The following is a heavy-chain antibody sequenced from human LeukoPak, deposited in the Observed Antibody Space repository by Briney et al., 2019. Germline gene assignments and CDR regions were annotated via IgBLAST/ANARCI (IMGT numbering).Heavy chain of an antibody. J-gene: IGHJ4*02. CDR1: GFTLSSYA. CDR2: ISGSGGTT. D-gene: IGHD3-10*01. CDR3: AKAGTYFYGSGSSDY. Sequence: GGSLRLSCAASGFTLSSYAMSWVRQAPGKGLEWVSAISGSGGTTYYGDSVKGRFTISRDNSKNTLYLQMNSLRAEDTAVYYCAKAGTYFYGSGSSDYWGQGTLVTVSS. V-gene: IGHV3-23*01.